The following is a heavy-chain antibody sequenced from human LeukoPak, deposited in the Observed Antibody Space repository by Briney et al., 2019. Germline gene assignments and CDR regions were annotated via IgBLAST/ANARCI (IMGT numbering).Heavy chain of an antibody. V-gene: IGHV4-59*01. D-gene: IGHD6-6*01. CDR3: ARDGGGYSSSIYFDY. CDR1: GDSFSY. J-gene: IGHJ4*02. CDR2: IYDHGRT. Sequence: SETLSLTCIVSGDSFSYLSWIPQPPGKGLEWLGIIYDHGRTEYDRSMKSRVTISVDTSKNQFSLKLSSVTAADTAVYYCARDGGGYSSSIYFDYWGQGTLVTVSS.